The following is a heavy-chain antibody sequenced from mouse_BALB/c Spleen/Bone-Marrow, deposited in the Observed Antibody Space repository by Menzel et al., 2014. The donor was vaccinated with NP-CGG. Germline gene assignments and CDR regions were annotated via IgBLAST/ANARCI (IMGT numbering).Heavy chain of an antibody. CDR3: ARGFGMDY. CDR2: IDPSDSET. Sequence: QVQLQQSGPQLVRPGASVKISCKASGYSFTSYWMHWVKQRPGQGLEWIGMIDPSDSETRLNQKFKDKATLTVDKSSSTAYMQLSSPTSEDSAVYYCARGFGMDYLGQGTSVPVSS. V-gene: IGHV1S126*01. CDR1: GYSFTSYW. J-gene: IGHJ4*01.